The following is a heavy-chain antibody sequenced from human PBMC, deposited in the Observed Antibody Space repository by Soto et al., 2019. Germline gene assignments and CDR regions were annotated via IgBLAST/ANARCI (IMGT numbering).Heavy chain of an antibody. D-gene: IGHD3-22*01. CDR2: IYYSGRP. Sequence: QVQLQESGPGLVKPSQTLSLTCTVSRGSVRSGVYYWSWIRQHPGKGLEWIGNIYYSGRPYYHQSTQSRGSLLPETSKNPFSLRATSACGPGTGLYFLGRGLPGLGSCGFFDVAEWFRPRGPGTLV. V-gene: IGHV4-30-4*03. CDR3: GRGLPGLGSCGFFDVAEWFRP. J-gene: IGHJ5*02. CDR1: RGSVRSGVYY.